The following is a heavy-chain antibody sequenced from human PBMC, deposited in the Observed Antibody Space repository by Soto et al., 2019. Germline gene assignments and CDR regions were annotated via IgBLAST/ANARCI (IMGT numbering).Heavy chain of an antibody. CDR1: GGTFSSYA. D-gene: IGHD6-13*01. Sequence: ASVKVSCKASGGTFSSYAISWVRQAPGQGLEWMGGIIPIFGTANYAQKFQGRVTITADKSTSTAYMELSSLRSEDTAVYYCARESRSSSWLDYYYYGMDVWGQGTTVTVSS. CDR2: IIPIFGTA. V-gene: IGHV1-69*06. CDR3: ARESRSSSWLDYYYYGMDV. J-gene: IGHJ6*02.